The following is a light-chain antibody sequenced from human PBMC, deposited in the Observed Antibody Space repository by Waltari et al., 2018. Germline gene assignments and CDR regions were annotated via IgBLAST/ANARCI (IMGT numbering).Light chain of an antibody. CDR2: VTS. CDR3: QQYDNWPPWT. Sequence: EIVMTQSPATLSVSPGERATLSCRASQSVSSNLAWYPPNPGQAPRLLIDVTSTKATGIPARFSGSGSGTEFTLTISSLQSEDFAVYYCQQYDNWPPWTFGQGTKVEIK. V-gene: IGKV3-15*01. CDR1: QSVSSN. J-gene: IGKJ1*01.